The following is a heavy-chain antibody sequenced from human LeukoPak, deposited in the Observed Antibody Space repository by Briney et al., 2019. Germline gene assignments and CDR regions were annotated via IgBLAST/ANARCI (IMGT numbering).Heavy chain of an antibody. Sequence: GSLRLSCAASGFTFSSYSMNWVRQAPGKGLEWIGYIYYTGATYYNPSLKSRVTISLDTTKNQFSLKLSSVTAADAAVYYCARAGYSYGTGYYFDYWGQGALVTVSS. CDR2: IYYTGAT. V-gene: IGHV4-59*01. D-gene: IGHD5-18*01. CDR3: ARAGYSYGTGYYFDY. CDR1: GFTFSSYS. J-gene: IGHJ4*02.